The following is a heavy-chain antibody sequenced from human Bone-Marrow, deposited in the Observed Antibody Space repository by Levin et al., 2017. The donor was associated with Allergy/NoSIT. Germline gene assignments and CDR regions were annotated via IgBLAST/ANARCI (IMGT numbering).Heavy chain of an antibody. J-gene: IGHJ4*02. V-gene: IGHV4-34*01. CDR1: GGSFSGYY. CDR2: INHSGST. D-gene: IGHD2-8*01. Sequence: SQTLSLTCAVYGGSFSGYYWSWIRQPPGKGLEWIGEINHSGSTNYNPSLKSRVTISVDTSKNQFSLKLSSVTAADTAVYYCARGALYYRGQGTLVTVSS. CDR3: ARGALYY.